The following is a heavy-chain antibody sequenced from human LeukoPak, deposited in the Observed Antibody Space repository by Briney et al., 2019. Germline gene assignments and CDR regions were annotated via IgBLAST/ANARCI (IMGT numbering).Heavy chain of an antibody. CDR3: ARDGARGTWCSGGNCYAY. Sequence: GGSLRLSCAASGFTFIRYSMNWVRQAPGKGLEWVSSISSGRGYMYYADSAKGRFTISRDNSKNTLYLQMNSLRAEDTAVYYCARDGARGTWCSGGNCYAYWGQGTLVTVSS. D-gene: IGHD2-15*01. V-gene: IGHV3-21*04. CDR2: ISSGRGYM. J-gene: IGHJ4*02. CDR1: GFTFIRYS.